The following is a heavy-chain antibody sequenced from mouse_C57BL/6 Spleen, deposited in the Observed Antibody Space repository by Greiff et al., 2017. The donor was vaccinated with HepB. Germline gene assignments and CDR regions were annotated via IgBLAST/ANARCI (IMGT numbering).Heavy chain of an antibody. CDR3: ARSRDYYGFDY. CDR2: INPGSGGT. CDR1: GYAFTNYL. Sequence: VQLQQSGAELVRPGTSVKVSCKASGYAFTNYLIEWVKQRPGQGLEWIGVINPGSGGTNYNEKFKGKATLTADKSSSTAYMQLSSLTSEDSAVYFCARSRDYYGFDYGGQGTTLTVSS. D-gene: IGHD1-1*01. J-gene: IGHJ2*01. V-gene: IGHV1-54*01.